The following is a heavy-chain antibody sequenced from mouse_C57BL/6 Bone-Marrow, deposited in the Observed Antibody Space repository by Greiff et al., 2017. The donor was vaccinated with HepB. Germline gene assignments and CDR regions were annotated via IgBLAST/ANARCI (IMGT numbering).Heavy chain of an antibody. J-gene: IGHJ2*01. V-gene: IGHV1-7*01. CDR1: GYTFTSYW. CDR2: INPSSGYT. CDR3: ASITTVVSYFDY. Sequence: VKLMESGAELAKPGASVKLSCKASGYTFTSYWMHWVKQSPGQGLEWIGYINPSSGYTKYNQKFKDKATLTADKSSSQAYMQLSSLTYEDSAVYYCASITTVVSYFDYWGQGTTLTVSS. D-gene: IGHD1-1*01.